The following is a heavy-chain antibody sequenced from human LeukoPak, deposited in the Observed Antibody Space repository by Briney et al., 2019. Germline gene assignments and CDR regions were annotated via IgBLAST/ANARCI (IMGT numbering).Heavy chain of an antibody. CDR2: ISSSSSTI. CDR3: ASLAGGSSGGYFDY. J-gene: IGHJ4*02. Sequence: GGSLRLSCAASGFTFSSYSMNWVRQAPVKGLEWVSYISSSSSTIYYADSVKGRFTISRDNAKNSLYLQMNSLRAEDTAVYYCASLAGGSSGGYFDYWDQGTLVTVSS. CDR1: GFTFSSYS. D-gene: IGHD6-6*01. V-gene: IGHV3-48*01.